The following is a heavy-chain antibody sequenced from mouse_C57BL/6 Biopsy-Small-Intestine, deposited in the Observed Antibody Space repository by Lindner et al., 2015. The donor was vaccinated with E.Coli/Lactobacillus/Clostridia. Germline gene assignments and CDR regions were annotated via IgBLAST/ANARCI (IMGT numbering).Heavy chain of an antibody. D-gene: IGHD2-4*01. J-gene: IGHJ4*01. CDR2: INPGSGGT. V-gene: IGHV1-54*01. Sequence: QLQESGAELVRPGTSVKVSCKASGYAFTNYLIEWVKQRPGQGLEWIGVINPGSGGTNYNEKFKGKATLTADKSSSTAYMQLSSLTSEDSAVYFCARSGYDYGAYAMDYWGQGTSVTVSS. CDR1: GYAFTNYL. CDR3: ARSGYDYGAYAMDY.